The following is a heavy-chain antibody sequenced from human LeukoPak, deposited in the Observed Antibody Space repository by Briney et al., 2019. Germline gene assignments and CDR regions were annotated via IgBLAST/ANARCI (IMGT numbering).Heavy chain of an antibody. D-gene: IGHD6-13*01. CDR1: GDSVSSNNAA. V-gene: IGHV6-1*01. Sequence: SQTLSLTCAISGDSVSSNNAAWNWIRQSPSRGLEWLGRTYHRSTWYDDYVVSVGSRLTITPDISKNQVSLQLNSVTPEDTAVYYCTGEVAGTGGFDYWGQGITVTVSS. CDR2: TYHRSTWYD. J-gene: IGHJ4*02. CDR3: TGEVAGTGGFDY.